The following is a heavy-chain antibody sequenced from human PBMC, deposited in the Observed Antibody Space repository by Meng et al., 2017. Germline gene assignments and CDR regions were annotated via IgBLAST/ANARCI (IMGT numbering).Heavy chain of an antibody. CDR2: INPNSGGT. Sequence: ASVKVSCKASGYTFTGYYMHWVRQAPGQGLEWMGWINPNSGGTNYAQKFQGRVTMTRDTSISTAYMELSRLRSDDTAVYYCARLDFTMIVGFDYWGQGTLVTVSS. CDR3: ARLDFTMIVGFDY. CDR1: GYTFTGYY. J-gene: IGHJ4*02. D-gene: IGHD3-22*01. V-gene: IGHV1-2*02.